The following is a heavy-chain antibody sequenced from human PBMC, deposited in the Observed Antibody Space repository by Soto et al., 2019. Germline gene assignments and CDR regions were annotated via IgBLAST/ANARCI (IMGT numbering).Heavy chain of an antibody. J-gene: IGHJ4*02. CDR3: ARVYYYDSSGYPPSYYFAY. Sequence: GPGLEWVGGSIPIFATANYAQKFQGRVTINADESTSTAYMELSSLRSEDTAVYYCARVYYYDSSGYPPSYYFAYRGQGTPVTVSS. CDR2: SIPIFATA. V-gene: IGHV1-69*01. D-gene: IGHD3-22*01.